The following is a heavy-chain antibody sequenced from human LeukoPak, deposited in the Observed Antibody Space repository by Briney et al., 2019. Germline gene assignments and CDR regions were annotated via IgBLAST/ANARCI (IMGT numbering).Heavy chain of an antibody. CDR3: ARCPVVSPFDY. CDR2: IYYSGST. D-gene: IGHD1-14*01. J-gene: IGHJ4*02. CDR1: GGSISSHY. Sequence: SETLSLTCTVSGGSISSHYWGWIRQPPGKGLEWIGSIYYSGSTYYNPSLKSRVTISVDTSKNQFSLKLSSVTAADTAVYYCARCPVVSPFDYWGQGTLVTVSS. V-gene: IGHV4-39*01.